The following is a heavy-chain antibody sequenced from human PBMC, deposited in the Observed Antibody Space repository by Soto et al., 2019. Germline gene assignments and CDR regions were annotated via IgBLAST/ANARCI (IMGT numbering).Heavy chain of an antibody. CDR2: MNPTSGDT. CDR1: GYTFSSYD. Sequence: QVQLVQSGAEVKKPGASVKVSCKASGYTFSSYDINWVRQATGQGLEWMGWMNPTSGDTGYAQKFQGRVTMTRNTPITTAYMELFSLRSEDTAVYYCAKVSRRGSAIDFDYWGQGTLVTVSP. CDR3: AKVSRRGSAIDFDY. V-gene: IGHV1-8*01. J-gene: IGHJ4*02. D-gene: IGHD3-10*01.